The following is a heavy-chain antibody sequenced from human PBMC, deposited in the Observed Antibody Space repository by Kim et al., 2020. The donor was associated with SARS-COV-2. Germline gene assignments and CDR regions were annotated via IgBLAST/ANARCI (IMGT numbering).Heavy chain of an antibody. V-gene: IGHV3-21*06. CDR3: ARDFCSSTNCYTP. CDR1: GFMFSSYS. Sequence: GGSLRLSCVGASGFMFSSYSMNWVRQAPGKGLEWVSSISSSSTYIYYADSVKGRFTISRDNAKNLLFLQMDSLRDEDTAVYYCARDFCSSTNCYTPWGQGTLVTVSS. D-gene: IGHD2-2*02. CDR2: ISSSSTYI. J-gene: IGHJ5*02.